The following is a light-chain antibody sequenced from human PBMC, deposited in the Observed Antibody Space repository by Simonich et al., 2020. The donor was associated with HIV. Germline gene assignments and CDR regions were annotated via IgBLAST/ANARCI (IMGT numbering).Light chain of an antibody. CDR2: AAS. CDR3: QQLNSY. V-gene: IGKV1-8*01. J-gene: IGKJ5*01. Sequence: AIRMTQSPSSLSESTGDRVTITCRSSQGISSYLAWYQQKPGKAPKLLIYAASTLQSGVPSRFSGSGSGTDFTLTISCLQSEDFATYYCQQLNSYFGQGTRLEIK. CDR1: QGISSY.